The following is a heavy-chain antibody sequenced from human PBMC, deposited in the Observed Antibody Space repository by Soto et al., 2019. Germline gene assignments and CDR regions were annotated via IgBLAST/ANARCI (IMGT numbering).Heavy chain of an antibody. CDR3: ARGRLVVVVAATYHWFDT. CDR1: GGSFSGYY. V-gene: IGHV4-34*01. D-gene: IGHD2-15*01. CDR2: INHSGST. Sequence: QVQLQQWGAGLLKPSETLSLTCAVYGGSFSGYYWSWIRQPPGKGLEWIGEINHSGSTNYNPSLKGRVNISVDTPKNPFSLKLSSVTAADTAVYYCARGRLVVVVAATYHWFDTWGQGTLVTVSS. J-gene: IGHJ5*02.